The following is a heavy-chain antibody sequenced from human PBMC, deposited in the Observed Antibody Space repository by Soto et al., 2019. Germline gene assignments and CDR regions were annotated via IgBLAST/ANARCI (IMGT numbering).Heavy chain of an antibody. CDR3: ARYGDTSGGDY. J-gene: IGHJ4*02. CDR1: GGTISSYY. V-gene: IGHV4-59*08. CDR2: IYYSGST. Sequence: SETLSLTCTVSGGTISSYYWSWIRQPPGKGLEWIGYIYYSGSTNYNPSLKSRVTISVDTSKNQFSLKLSPVTAADTAVYYCARYGDTSGGDYWGQGTLVTVS. D-gene: IGHD4-17*01.